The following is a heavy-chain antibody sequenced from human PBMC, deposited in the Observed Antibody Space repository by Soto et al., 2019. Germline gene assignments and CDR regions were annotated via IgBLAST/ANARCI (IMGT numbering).Heavy chain of an antibody. V-gene: IGHV3-30*18. J-gene: IGHJ4*02. CDR1: GFTFSSYG. D-gene: IGHD4-17*01. Sequence: GGSLRLSCAASGFTFSSYGMHWVRQAPGKGLEWVAVISYDGSNKYYADSVKGRFTISRDNSKNTLYLQMNSLRAEDTAVYYCAKDETSLYGGNSGYYFDYWGQGTLVTVSS. CDR3: AKDETSLYGGNSGYYFDY. CDR2: ISYDGSNK.